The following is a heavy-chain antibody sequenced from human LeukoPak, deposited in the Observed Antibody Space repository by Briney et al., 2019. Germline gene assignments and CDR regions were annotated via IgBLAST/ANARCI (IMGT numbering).Heavy chain of an antibody. CDR2: ISSSSSTI. D-gene: IGHD2-2*01. Sequence: GGSLRLSCAASGFTFSSYSMNWVRQAPGKGLEWVSYISSSSSTIYYADSVEGRFTISRDNAKNSLYLQMNSLRAEDTAVYYCAREGVVPAAILFDYWGQGTLVTVSS. J-gene: IGHJ4*02. CDR3: AREGVVPAAILFDY. CDR1: GFTFSSYS. V-gene: IGHV3-48*04.